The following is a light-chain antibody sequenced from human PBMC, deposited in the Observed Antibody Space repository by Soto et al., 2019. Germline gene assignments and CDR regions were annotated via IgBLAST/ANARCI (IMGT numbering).Light chain of an antibody. V-gene: IGKV1-39*01. CDR3: QQSYSTPYT. Sequence: IHMTQSPSSLSASVGDRVTITCRASQRITTYLNWYQQKPGKAPKLLISTAATLQGGVPSRFSGSAYATDFTLTITTLQPEDFATYFCQQSYSTPYTFGQGTKLEIK. CDR1: QRITTY. J-gene: IGKJ2*01. CDR2: TAA.